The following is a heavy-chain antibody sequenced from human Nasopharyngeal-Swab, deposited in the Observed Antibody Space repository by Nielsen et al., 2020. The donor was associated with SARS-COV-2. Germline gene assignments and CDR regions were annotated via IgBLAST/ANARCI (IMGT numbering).Heavy chain of an antibody. J-gene: IGHJ4*02. V-gene: IGHV4-59*01. D-gene: IGHD6-13*01. CDR2: IYYSGST. CDR3: ARAGIAAAGLDY. Sequence: ESLPISCPVSGGSISSYYWSWIRQPPGKGLEWIGYIYYSGSTNYNPSLKSRVTISVDTSKNQFSLKLSSVTAADTAVYYCARAGIAAAGLDYWGQGTLVTVSS. CDR1: GGSISSYY.